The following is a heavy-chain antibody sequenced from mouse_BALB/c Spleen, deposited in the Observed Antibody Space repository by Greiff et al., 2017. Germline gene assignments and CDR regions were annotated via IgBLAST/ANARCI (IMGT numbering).Heavy chain of an antibody. V-gene: IGHV2-5-1*01. CDR2: IWRGGST. CDR3: AREGGAMDY. Sequence: VQLQQSGPSLVQPSQSLSITCTVSGFSLTSYGVHWVRQSPGKGLEWLGVIWRGGSTDYNAAFMSRLSITKDNSKSQVFLKMNRLQTDDTAMYYCAREGGAMDYWGQGTSVTVSS. CDR1: GFSLTSYG. D-gene: IGHD1-1*02. J-gene: IGHJ4*01.